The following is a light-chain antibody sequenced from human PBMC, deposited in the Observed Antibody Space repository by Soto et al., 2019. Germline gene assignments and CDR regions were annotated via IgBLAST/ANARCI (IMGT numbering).Light chain of an antibody. CDR1: SSDVGDYDH. J-gene: IGLJ2*01. V-gene: IGLV2-14*01. CDR3: SSYTSSHVV. Sequence: QSVLTQPASVSGSPGQSITISCTGTSSDVGDYDHVSWYQQYPGKAPKLMIYDVSYRPSGVSNRFSGSRSDNTASLTISGLHSEDEADYYCSSYTSSHVVFGGGTKLTVL. CDR2: DVS.